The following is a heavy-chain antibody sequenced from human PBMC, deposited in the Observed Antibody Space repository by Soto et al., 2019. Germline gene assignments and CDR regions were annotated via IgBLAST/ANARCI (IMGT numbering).Heavy chain of an antibody. CDR3: ARHASRGYSSSWYFED. D-gene: IGHD6-13*01. CDR2: AYYSAGT. Sequence: SETLALTCNDSGGSVGSSSYYWGWIRQAPGKGLEWIVSAYYSAGTYYNPSLKSRVTTSLDASKNQFSLTVTSVTAADTAIYYCARHASRGYSSSWYFEDWGQGTPVTVSS. J-gene: IGHJ4*02. CDR1: GGSVGSSSYY. V-gene: IGHV4-39*01.